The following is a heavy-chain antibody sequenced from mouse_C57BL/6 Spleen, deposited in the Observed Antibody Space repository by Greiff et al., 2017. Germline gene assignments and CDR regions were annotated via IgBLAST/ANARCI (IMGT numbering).Heavy chain of an antibody. CDR2: INYDGSST. D-gene: IGHD2-5*01. CDR1: GFTFSDYY. Sequence: EVKLMESEGGLVQPGSSMKLSCTASGFTFSDYYMAWVRQVPEKGLEWVANINYDGSSTYYLDSLKSRFIISRDNAKKILYLQMSSLKSEDTAAYYCARRYSNYPWYFDVWGTGTTVTVSS. CDR3: ARRYSNYPWYFDV. V-gene: IGHV5-16*02. J-gene: IGHJ1*03.